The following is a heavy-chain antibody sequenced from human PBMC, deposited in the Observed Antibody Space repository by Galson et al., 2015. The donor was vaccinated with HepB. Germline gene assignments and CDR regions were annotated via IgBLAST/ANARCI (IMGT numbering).Heavy chain of an antibody. CDR2: ISKTGSYT. CDR1: GFTFGDYY. D-gene: IGHD5-24*01. J-gene: IGHJ5*02. CDR3: VRDEGRWLQLSSWFDP. Sequence: SLRLSCAASGFTFGDYYMSWIRQAPGKGLEWVAYISKTGSYTNYGDSVKGRFTISRDNAKNLVYLQMNSLRVEDTAVYYCVRDEGRWLQLSSWFDPWGQGTLVTVSS. V-gene: IGHV3-11*06.